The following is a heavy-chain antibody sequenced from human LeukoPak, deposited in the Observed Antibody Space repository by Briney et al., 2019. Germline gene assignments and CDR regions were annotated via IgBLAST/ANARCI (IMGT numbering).Heavy chain of an antibody. CDR3: ARALMTNDDWFDP. J-gene: IGHJ5*02. CDR2: IYYSGST. V-gene: IGHV4-31*03. CDR1: GGSISSGGYL. Sequence: SQTLSLNCTVSGGSISSGGYLWSGIRQHPGKGLEWIGYIYYSGSTYYNPSLKSRVTISVDTSKNQFSLKLSSVTAADTAVYYCARALMTNDDWFDPGGQGTLVTVSS. D-gene: IGHD1-1*01.